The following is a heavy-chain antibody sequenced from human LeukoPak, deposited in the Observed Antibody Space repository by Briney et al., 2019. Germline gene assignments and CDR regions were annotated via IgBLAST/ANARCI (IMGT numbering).Heavy chain of an antibody. Sequence: PGGSLRLSCAASGFTFSDYYMSWIRQAPGKGLEWVSYISSSGSTIYYADSVKGRFTISRDNAKNSLYLQMNSLRAEDTAVYYCARDQDGYNSEYYFDYWGQGTLVTVSS. J-gene: IGHJ4*02. CDR1: GFTFSDYY. CDR2: ISSSGSTI. CDR3: ARDQDGYNSEYYFDY. V-gene: IGHV3-11*01. D-gene: IGHD5-24*01.